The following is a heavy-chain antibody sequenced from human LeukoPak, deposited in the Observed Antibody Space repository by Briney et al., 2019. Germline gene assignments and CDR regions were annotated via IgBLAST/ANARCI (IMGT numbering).Heavy chain of an antibody. CDR3: ARDSYDSSGYYYFDY. D-gene: IGHD3-22*01. V-gene: IGHV4-39*07. CDR1: GGSISSSSYY. J-gene: IGHJ4*02. CDR2: IYYSGST. Sequence: PSETLSLTCTVSGGSISSSSYYWGWIRQPPGKGLEWIGSIYYSGSTYYNPSLKSRVTISVDTSKNQFSLKLSSVTAADTAVYYCARDSYDSSGYYYFDYWGQGTLVTVSS.